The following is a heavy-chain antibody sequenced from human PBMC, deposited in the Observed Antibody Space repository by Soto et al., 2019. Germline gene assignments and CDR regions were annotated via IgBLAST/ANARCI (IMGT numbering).Heavy chain of an antibody. D-gene: IGHD1-26*01. V-gene: IGHV3-48*01. Sequence: GGSLRLSCAASGFTFSSYSMNWVRRAPGKGLEWVSYISSSSSTIYYADSVKGRFTISRDNAKNSLYLQMNSLRAGDTAVYYCARDIGILTPYYYYYMDFWGKGTTVTVSS. J-gene: IGHJ6*03. CDR3: ARDIGILTPYYYYYMDF. CDR2: ISSSSSTI. CDR1: GFTFSSYS.